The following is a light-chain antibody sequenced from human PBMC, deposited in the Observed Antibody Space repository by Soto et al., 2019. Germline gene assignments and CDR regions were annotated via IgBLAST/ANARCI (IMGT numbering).Light chain of an antibody. V-gene: IGKV4-1*01. CDR1: QSVLSSSNNENY. Sequence: DIVMTQSPDSLAVSLGERATINCKSSQSVLSSSNNENYLAWFQQKPGQPPRLLIYGASSRESGVPDRFSGSGSGTYFTLTISSLQAEDVAVYYCQHYYSAPLTFGGGTKVQIK. CDR3: QHYYSAPLT. CDR2: GAS. J-gene: IGKJ4*01.